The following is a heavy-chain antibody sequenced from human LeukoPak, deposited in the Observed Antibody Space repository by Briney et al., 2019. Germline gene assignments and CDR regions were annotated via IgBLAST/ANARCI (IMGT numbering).Heavy chain of an antibody. CDR3: ARGVVMVATLADFDY. CDR2: INPNSGGT. Sequence: ASVKVSCKASGYTFTGYYMHWVRQAPGQGLEWMGWINPNSGGTNYAQKFQGRVTMTRDTSISTAYMELSRLRSDDTAVYYCARGVVMVATLADFDYWGQGTLVTVSS. CDR1: GYTFTGYY. J-gene: IGHJ4*02. V-gene: IGHV1-2*02. D-gene: IGHD2-8*01.